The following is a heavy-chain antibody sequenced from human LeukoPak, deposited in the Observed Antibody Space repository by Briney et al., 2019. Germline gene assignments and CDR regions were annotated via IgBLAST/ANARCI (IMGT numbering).Heavy chain of an antibody. CDR2: IIPIFGTA. CDR3: ARVDYGDYRVRVFDY. D-gene: IGHD4-17*01. CDR1: GGTFSSYA. V-gene: IGHV1-69*06. J-gene: IGHJ4*02. Sequence: GASVKVSCKASGGTFSSYAISWVRQAPGQGLEWMGGIIPIFGTANYAQKFRGRVTITADKSTSTAYMELSSLRSEDTAVYYCARVDYGDYRVRVFDYWGQGTLVTVSS.